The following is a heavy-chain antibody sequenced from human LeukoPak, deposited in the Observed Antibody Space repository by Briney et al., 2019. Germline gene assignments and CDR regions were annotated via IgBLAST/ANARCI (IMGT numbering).Heavy chain of an antibody. V-gene: IGHV4-39*07. D-gene: IGHD3-22*01. CDR1: GRSISSSSYY. J-gene: IGHJ4*02. Sequence: SETLSLTCTVSGRSISSSSYYWGWIRQPPGNGLESIGSIYYSGSTYYNPSLKSRVTISVDTSKNQFSLKLNSVTAADTAVYYCARDTSTYYYDSSGSLGDYWGQGTLVTVSS. CDR2: IYYSGST. CDR3: ARDTSTYYYDSSGSLGDY.